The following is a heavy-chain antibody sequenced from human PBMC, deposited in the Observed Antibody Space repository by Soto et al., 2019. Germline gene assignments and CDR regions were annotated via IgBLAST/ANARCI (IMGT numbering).Heavy chain of an antibody. CDR2: IVVGSGNT. V-gene: IGHV1-58*02. D-gene: IGHD1-26*01. Sequence: GSSLKLSCKSSGFPSTSSAIQWVRQARGQRLEWIGWIVVGSGNTNYAQKFQERVTITRDMSTSTAYMELSSLRSEDTAVYYCAYGSGSAPSPWGQGTLVTVSS. CDR1: GFPSTSSA. J-gene: IGHJ5*02. CDR3: AYGSGSAPSP.